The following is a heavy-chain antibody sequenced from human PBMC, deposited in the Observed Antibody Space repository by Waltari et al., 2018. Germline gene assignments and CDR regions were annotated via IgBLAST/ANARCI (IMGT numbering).Heavy chain of an antibody. CDR1: GFTFSSYA. V-gene: IGHV3-23*01. Sequence: EVQLLESGGGLVQPGGSLRLSCAASGFTFSSYAMSWVRQAPGKGAEWVSDIGGSGGSTYYAACVKGRFTISRYNSKNTLYLQMNSLRAEDTAVYYCAKIIHSDFWSGPPIDYWGQGTLVTVSS. J-gene: IGHJ4*02. CDR3: AKIIHSDFWSGPPIDY. D-gene: IGHD3-3*01. CDR2: IGGSGGST.